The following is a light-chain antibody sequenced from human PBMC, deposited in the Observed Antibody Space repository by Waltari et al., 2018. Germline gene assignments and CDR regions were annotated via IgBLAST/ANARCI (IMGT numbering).Light chain of an antibody. CDR2: WAS. Sequence: DIVMTQSPDSLAVSLGERASINCTSSQTILYNSNNKNYLAWYQQKPGQPPKLLIYWASTRQSGVPDRFSGSGSGTDFTLTISNLQAGDVAVYYCQQYFTTLTFGGGT. CDR1: QTILYNSNNKNY. J-gene: IGKJ4*01. V-gene: IGKV4-1*01. CDR3: QQYFTTLT.